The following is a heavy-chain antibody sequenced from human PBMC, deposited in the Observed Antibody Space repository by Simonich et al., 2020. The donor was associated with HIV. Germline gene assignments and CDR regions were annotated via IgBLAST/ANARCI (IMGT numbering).Heavy chain of an antibody. D-gene: IGHD4-4*01. Sequence: QVQLVQSGAEVKKPGSSVKVSCKVSGGTFSNYAISWLRQAPGQGLEWMGRSIPMFGTANSEQKFQGRVTITAEKSTRTAYMELNSLKSEDTAVYYCARVSPPESFRTTVTTHFDYWGQGTLVTVSS. CDR2: SIPMFGTA. CDR1: GGTFSNYA. CDR3: ARVSPPESFRTTVTTHFDY. V-gene: IGHV1-69*13. J-gene: IGHJ4*02.